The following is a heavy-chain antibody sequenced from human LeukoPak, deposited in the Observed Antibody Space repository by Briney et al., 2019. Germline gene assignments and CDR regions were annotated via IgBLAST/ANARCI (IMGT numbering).Heavy chain of an antibody. V-gene: IGHV4-59*01. J-gene: IGHJ4*02. D-gene: IGHD2-21*01. CDR3: AREYSASYFDY. CDR1: GGSISSYY. CDR2: ICYSGST. Sequence: SETLSLTCTVSGGSISSYYWSWIRQPPGKGLEWIGYICYSGSTNYNPSLKSRVTISVDTSKNQFSLKLSSVTAADTAVYYCAREYSASYFDYWGQGTLVTVSS.